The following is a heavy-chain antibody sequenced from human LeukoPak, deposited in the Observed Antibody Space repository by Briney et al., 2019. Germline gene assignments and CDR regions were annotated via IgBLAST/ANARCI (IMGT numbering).Heavy chain of an antibody. CDR2: IYHRGST. Sequence: SETLSLTCTVSNFSINTTYYWGWIRQPPGKGLEWIGSIYHRGSTYYNPSLKSRVTISVDTSKNQFSLKLSSVTAADTAVYYCARGEYSSGPNDYWGQGTLVTVSS. CDR3: ARGEYSSGPNDY. V-gene: IGHV4-38-2*02. CDR1: NFSINTTYY. D-gene: IGHD5-18*01. J-gene: IGHJ4*02.